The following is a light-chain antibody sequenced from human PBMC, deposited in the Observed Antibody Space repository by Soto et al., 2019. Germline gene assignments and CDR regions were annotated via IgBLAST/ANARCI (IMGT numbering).Light chain of an antibody. J-gene: IGLJ3*02. CDR1: SSDVGSYKL. CDR2: EGT. CDR3: YSYAGSTTSEV. Sequence: QSALTQPASVSGSPRQSITISCTGTSSDVGSYKLVSWYQQHPGKAPKLIIYEGTKRPSGVSNRFSGSKSGNTASLTISGLQAEDEADYYCYSYAGSTTSEVFGGGTKLTVL. V-gene: IGLV2-23*01.